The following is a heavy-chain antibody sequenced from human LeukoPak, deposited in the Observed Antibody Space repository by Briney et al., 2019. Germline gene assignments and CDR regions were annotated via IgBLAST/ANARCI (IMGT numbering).Heavy chain of an antibody. J-gene: IGHJ4*02. Sequence: SETLSLTCAVYGGSFSGYYWSWIRQPPGKGLEWIGEINHSGSTNYNPSLKSRVTISVDTSKNQFSLKLSSVTAADTAVYYCARVGRYSSGWHDYWGQGTLVAVSS. V-gene: IGHV4-34*01. CDR2: INHSGST. D-gene: IGHD6-19*01. CDR3: ARVGRYSSGWHDY. CDR1: GGSFSGYY.